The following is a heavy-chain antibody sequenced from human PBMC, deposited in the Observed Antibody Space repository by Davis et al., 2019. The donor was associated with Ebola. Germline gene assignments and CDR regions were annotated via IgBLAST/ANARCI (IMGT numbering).Heavy chain of an antibody. CDR1: GGSISSYY. J-gene: IGHJ4*02. CDR2: IYYSGST. Sequence: SETLSLTCTVSGGSISSYYWSWIRQPPGKGLEWIGYIYYSGSTNHNPSLKSRVTMSVDRSKNQFSLKLSSVTAADTAVYYCARQGGGKPLDYWGQGARVTVSS. V-gene: IGHV4-59*08. CDR3: ARQGGGKPLDY. D-gene: IGHD3-16*01.